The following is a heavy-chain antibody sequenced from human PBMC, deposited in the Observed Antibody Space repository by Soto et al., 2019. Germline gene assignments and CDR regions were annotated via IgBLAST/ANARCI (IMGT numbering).Heavy chain of an antibody. Sequence: SETLSLTCGVSGDSISSSNWWSWVRQPPGKGLDWIGEIYLSGRTNYNPSLQSRVTISVDKSRNQFSLHLSSVTAADTAVYYCARGTNYYAYWGQGTLVTVSS. CDR1: GDSISSSNW. CDR3: ARGTNYYAY. CDR2: IYLSGRT. V-gene: IGHV4-4*02. J-gene: IGHJ4*02. D-gene: IGHD3-22*01.